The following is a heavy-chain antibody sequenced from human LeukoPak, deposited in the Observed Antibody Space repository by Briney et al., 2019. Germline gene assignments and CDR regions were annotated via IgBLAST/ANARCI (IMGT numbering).Heavy chain of an antibody. Sequence: SETLSLTCTVSGGSISSSSYYWGWIRQPPGKGLEWIGSIYYSGSTYYNPSLKSRVTISVDTSKNQFSLKLSSVTAADTAVYYCASSSGCGGDCYSDDAFDIWGQGTMVTVSS. CDR2: IYYSGST. J-gene: IGHJ3*02. CDR1: GGSISSSSYY. CDR3: ASSSGCGGDCYSDDAFDI. D-gene: IGHD2-21*02. V-gene: IGHV4-39*07.